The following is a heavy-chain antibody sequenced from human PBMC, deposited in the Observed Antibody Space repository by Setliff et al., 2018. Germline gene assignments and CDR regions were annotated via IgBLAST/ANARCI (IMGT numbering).Heavy chain of an antibody. V-gene: IGHV4-4*07. Sequence: PSETLSLTCTVSGGSISTYYWSWIRRPAGKGLEWIGRVFVCGSTNYNPSLKSRVTMSVDTSKNQFSLKLTSVTAADTAVYYCARGRNVAIRLLDSWSQGNLVTVSS. CDR3: ARGRNVAIRLLDS. CDR1: GGSISTYY. D-gene: IGHD6-6*01. CDR2: VFVCGST. J-gene: IGHJ4*02.